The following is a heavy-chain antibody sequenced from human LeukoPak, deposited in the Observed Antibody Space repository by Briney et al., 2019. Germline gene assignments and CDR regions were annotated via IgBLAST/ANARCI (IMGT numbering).Heavy chain of an antibody. D-gene: IGHD4-11*01. V-gene: IGHV3-74*01. J-gene: IGHJ5*02. Sequence: GGSLRLSCAASGFTFSSYLMHWVRQAPGKGLVWVSRINSDGSITTYADSVKGRFTISRDNARNTLYLQMNSLRGEDTAVYYCVRDSNGFDPWGQGTLVTVSS. CDR2: INSDGSIT. CDR3: VRDSNGFDP. CDR1: GFTFSSYL.